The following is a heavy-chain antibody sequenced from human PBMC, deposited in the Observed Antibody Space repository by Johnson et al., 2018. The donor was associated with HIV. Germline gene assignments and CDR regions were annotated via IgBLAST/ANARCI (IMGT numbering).Heavy chain of an antibody. J-gene: IGHJ3*02. CDR2: ISSSGSTI. D-gene: IGHD6-6*01. Sequence: QVQLVESGGGLVKPGGSLRLSCAASGFTFSDYYMSWIRQAPGKGLAWVSYISSSGSTIYYADSVKGRFTLSRDNAKNSLYLQMNSLRAEDTAVYYCARVFYRYSSSSTAAFDIWGQGTMVTVSS. CDR3: ARVFYRYSSSSTAAFDI. V-gene: IGHV3-11*04. CDR1: GFTFSDYY.